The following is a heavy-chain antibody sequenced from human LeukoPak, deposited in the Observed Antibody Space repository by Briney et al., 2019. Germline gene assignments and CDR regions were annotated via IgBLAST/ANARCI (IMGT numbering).Heavy chain of an antibody. CDR2: ISSSSSYT. Sequence: GGSLRLSCAASGFTFSDYYMSWIRQAPGKGLEWVSYISSSSSYTNYADSVKGRFTISRDNAKNSLYLQMNSLRAEDTAVYYCARRSDYSTVFDYWGQGTLVTVSS. V-gene: IGHV3-11*06. CDR1: GFTFSDYY. J-gene: IGHJ4*02. CDR3: ARRSDYSTVFDY. D-gene: IGHD4-17*01.